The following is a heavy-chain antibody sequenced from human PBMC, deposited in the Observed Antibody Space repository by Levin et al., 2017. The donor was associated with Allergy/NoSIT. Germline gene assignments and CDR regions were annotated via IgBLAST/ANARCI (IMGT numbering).Heavy chain of an antibody. CDR3: AKDRYSSSYYYMDV. V-gene: IGHV3-9*01. CDR1: GFTFDDYA. Sequence: AGGSLRLSCAASGFTFDDYAMHWVRQAPGKGLEWVSGISWNSGSIGYADSVKGRFTISRDNAKNSLYLQMNSPRAEDTAFYYCAKDRYSSSYYYMDVWGKGTAVTVSS. J-gene: IGHJ6*03. CDR2: ISWNSGSI. D-gene: IGHD6-13*01.